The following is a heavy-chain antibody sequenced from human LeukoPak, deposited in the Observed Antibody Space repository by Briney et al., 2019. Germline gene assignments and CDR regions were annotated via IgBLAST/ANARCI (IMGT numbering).Heavy chain of an antibody. CDR3: VKDRCDRTTCPEV. V-gene: IGHV3-23*01. J-gene: IGHJ4*02. CDR1: GFTFTTFA. D-gene: IGHD2-2*01. CDR2: ISGSGFNT. Sequence: GGSLRLSCAASGFTFTTFAMSWVRQAPGEGLEWVSGISGSGFNTYYTDSVKGRFTISRDSSKNTLHLQMSSLRAEDTALYYCVKDRCDRTTCPEVWGQGTLVTVSS.